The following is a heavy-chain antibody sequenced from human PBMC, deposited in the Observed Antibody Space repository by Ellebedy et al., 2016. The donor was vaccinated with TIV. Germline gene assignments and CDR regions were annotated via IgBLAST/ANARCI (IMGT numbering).Heavy chain of an antibody. V-gene: IGHV5-51*01. CDR1: GYSFTSYW. CDR2: IYPGDSNT. CDR3: ARRRDGYNSLFDY. D-gene: IGHD5-24*01. Sequence: GESLKISCNGSGYSFTSYWIGWVRQMPGKGPEWMGIIYPGDSNTRYSPSFQGQVTISADKSISTAYLQWSSLKASDTAMYYCARRRDGYNSLFDYWGQGTLVTVSS. J-gene: IGHJ4*02.